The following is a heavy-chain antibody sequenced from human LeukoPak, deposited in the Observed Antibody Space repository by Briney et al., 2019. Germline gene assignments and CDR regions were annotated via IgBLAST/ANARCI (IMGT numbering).Heavy chain of an antibody. Sequence: PAGSLRLSCAASGFTFSSYAMYWVRQAPGKGLEYVSAISTNGGSTYYANSVKGRFTISRDNSKNTLYLQMGSLRAEDMAVYYCAGGSSWYRGIDYWGQGTLVTVSS. D-gene: IGHD6-13*01. CDR2: ISTNGGST. V-gene: IGHV3-64*01. CDR1: GFTFSSYA. J-gene: IGHJ4*02. CDR3: AGGSSWYRGIDY.